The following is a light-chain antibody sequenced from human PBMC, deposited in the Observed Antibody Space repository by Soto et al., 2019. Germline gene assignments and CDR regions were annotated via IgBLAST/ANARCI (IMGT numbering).Light chain of an antibody. CDR2: GAS. CDR1: QSVSRE. Sequence: EILMTQSPATLSVSPGERATLSCRASQSVSRELAWYQQKPGQAPRLLIYGASSRATGIPDRFSGSGSGTDFTLTIRRLEHEDFSVYYCQQYGSSYPWTFGQGTKVDIK. J-gene: IGKJ1*01. CDR3: QQYGSSYPWT. V-gene: IGKV3-20*01.